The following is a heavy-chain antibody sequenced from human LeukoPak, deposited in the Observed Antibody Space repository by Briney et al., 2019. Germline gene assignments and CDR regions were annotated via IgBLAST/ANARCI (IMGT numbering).Heavy chain of an antibody. CDR3: ARAWELTRPFDY. J-gene: IGHJ4*02. Sequence: ASVKVSCKASGYTFTGYYMHWVRQAPGQGLEWMGWINPNSGGTNYAQKFQGRITMTRDTSISTAYMELSRLRSDDTAVYYCARAWELTRPFDYWGQGTLVTVSS. CDR2: INPNSGGT. CDR1: GYTFTGYY. V-gene: IGHV1-2*02. D-gene: IGHD1-26*01.